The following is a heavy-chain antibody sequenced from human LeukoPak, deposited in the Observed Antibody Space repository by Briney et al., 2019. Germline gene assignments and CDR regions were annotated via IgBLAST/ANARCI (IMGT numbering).Heavy chain of an antibody. J-gene: IGHJ2*01. V-gene: IGHV1-2*02. CDR2: IIPDSGGT. Sequence: GASVKVSCKASGYTFTDYYIHWVRQAPGQGLEWMGWIIPDSGGTNFAQRFQGRVTMTRDTSISTAYMELRRLRSDDTAVYYCARPQRRAITMVRGVNGRDYCYFDLWGRGTLVTVSS. D-gene: IGHD3-10*01. CDR1: GYTFTDYY. CDR3: ARPQRRAITMVRGVNGRDYCYFDL.